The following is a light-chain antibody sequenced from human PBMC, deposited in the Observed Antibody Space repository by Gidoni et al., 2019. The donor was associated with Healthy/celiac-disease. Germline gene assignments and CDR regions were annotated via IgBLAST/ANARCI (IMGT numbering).Light chain of an antibody. J-gene: IGLJ2*01. CDR3: AAWDDSLNGVV. CDR2: SNN. V-gene: IGLV1-44*01. CDR1: SSNIGSNT. Sequence: QSVLPQPPSASGTPGQRVTTSCSGSSSNIGSNTVNWYQPLPGTAPKLLIYSNNQRPSGVPDRFSGSKSGTSASLAISGLQSEDEADYYCAAWDDSLNGVVFGGGTKLTVL.